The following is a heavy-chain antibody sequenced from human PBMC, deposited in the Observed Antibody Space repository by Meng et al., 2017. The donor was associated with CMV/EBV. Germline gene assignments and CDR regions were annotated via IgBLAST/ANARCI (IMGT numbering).Heavy chain of an antibody. Sequence: GGALRLPREAPGFAFSNHWMHWGRRAPGKGLVWVPRIHSDGSGIAYADTVKGRFTISRDNAKNTVYLQMNSLRGEDTAVYYCARASPYSSSYFDYWGQGAVVTVSS. V-gene: IGHV3-74*01. CDR3: ARASPYSSSYFDY. CDR2: IHSDGSGI. J-gene: IGHJ4*02. CDR1: GFAFSNHW. D-gene: IGHD6-6*01.